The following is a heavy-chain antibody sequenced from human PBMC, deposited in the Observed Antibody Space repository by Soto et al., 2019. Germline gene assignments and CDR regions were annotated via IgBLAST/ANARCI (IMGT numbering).Heavy chain of an antibody. V-gene: IGHV3-30*18. CDR2: ISYDGSNK. CDR3: AKDLSYGDYEDPADYSYYGTHV. Sequence: XGALVLSCAASGVTVSSYGMHWVRQAPGKGLEWVAVISYDGSNKYYADSVKGRFTISRDNSKNTLYLQMNSLRAEDTAVYYCAKDLSYGDYEDPADYSYYGTHVWGQGTTVTVSS. J-gene: IGHJ6*02. CDR1: GVTVSSYG. D-gene: IGHD4-17*01.